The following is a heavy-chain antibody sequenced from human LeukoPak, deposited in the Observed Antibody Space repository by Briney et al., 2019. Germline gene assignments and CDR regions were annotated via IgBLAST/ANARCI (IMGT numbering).Heavy chain of an antibody. CDR1: RFTFSSYA. Sequence: PGGSLRLSCAASRFTFSSYAMSWVRQAPGKGLEWVSGISNSDGSTYYADSVKGRFTISRDNSKNTLYLQMNSLRAEDAAVYYCAKVHEPDLGLNFDYWGQGTLVTVSS. CDR2: ISNSDGST. D-gene: IGHD1-14*01. CDR3: AKVHEPDLGLNFDY. J-gene: IGHJ4*02. V-gene: IGHV3-23*01.